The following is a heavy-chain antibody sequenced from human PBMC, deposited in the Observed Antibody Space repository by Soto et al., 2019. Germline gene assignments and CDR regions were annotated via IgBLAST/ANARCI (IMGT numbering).Heavy chain of an antibody. CDR3: ARGWVVRGVTPYGMDV. V-gene: IGHV1-69*01. CDR1: GGTFSSYA. J-gene: IGHJ6*02. D-gene: IGHD3-10*01. CDR2: IIPIFGTA. Sequence: QVQLVQSGAEVKKPGSSVKVSCNASGGTFSSYAISWWRQAPGQGLEWMGGIIPIFGTAHYAQKCQGRVTITADESTSTAYMELSSLRSEDTAVYYCARGWVVRGVTPYGMDVWGQGTTVTVSS.